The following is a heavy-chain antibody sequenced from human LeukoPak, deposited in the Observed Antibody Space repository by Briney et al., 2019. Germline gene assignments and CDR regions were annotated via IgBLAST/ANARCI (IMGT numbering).Heavy chain of an antibody. J-gene: IGHJ5*02. CDR2: ISDSAYST. D-gene: IGHD4-23*01. V-gene: IGHV3-23*01. Sequence: GGSLRLSCAASGLTFSSYAMSWVRQAPGKGLEWVSTISDSAYSTYYADSVKGRFTISRDNSKNTLYLHMNSLRPEDTAVYYCAKQLGLTTVETWGQGTLSPSPQ. CDR3: AKQLGLTTVET. CDR1: GLTFSSYA.